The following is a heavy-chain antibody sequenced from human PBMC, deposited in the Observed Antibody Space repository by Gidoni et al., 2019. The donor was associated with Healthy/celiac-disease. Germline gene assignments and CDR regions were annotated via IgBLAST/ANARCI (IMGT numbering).Heavy chain of an antibody. CDR3: ANLYSSSWYLFDY. D-gene: IGHD6-13*01. Sequence: EVQLLESGGGLVQPGGSLRLSCAASGFTFSSYAMSWVRQAPGKGLEWVSAMSGSGGSTYYADSVKGRFTISRDNSKNTLYLQMNSLRAEDTAVYYCANLYSSSWYLFDYWGQGTLVTVSS. J-gene: IGHJ4*02. V-gene: IGHV3-23*01. CDR1: GFTFSSYA. CDR2: MSGSGGST.